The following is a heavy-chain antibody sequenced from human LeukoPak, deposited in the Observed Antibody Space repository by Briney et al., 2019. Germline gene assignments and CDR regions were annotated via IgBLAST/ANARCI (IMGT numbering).Heavy chain of an antibody. CDR3: TRSRPGTEAGQPNFDY. D-gene: IGHD6-13*01. CDR1: GFTFSTYS. Sequence: GGSLRLSCAASGFTFSTYSMSWVRQAPGKGLQWVSYISSISSIIYYADSVKGRFTISRDNARNSLYLQMNSLRAEDTAVYYCTRSRPGTEAGQPNFDYWGQGTLVTVSS. J-gene: IGHJ4*02. V-gene: IGHV3-48*01. CDR2: ISSISSII.